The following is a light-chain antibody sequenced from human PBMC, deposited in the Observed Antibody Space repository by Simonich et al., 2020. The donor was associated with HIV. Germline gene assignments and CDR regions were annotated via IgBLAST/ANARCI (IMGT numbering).Light chain of an antibody. Sequence: DIVMTQSPDSLAVSLGERATINCKSSQSFLYSSNNKNYVAWYQQKPGQPPKLLIYWASTRESGVPDRVSGSGSGTDFTLTISSLQAEDVAVYYCQQYCTTPYTFGQGTKLEIK. V-gene: IGKV4-1*01. CDR1: QSFLYSSNNKNY. CDR2: WAS. J-gene: IGKJ2*01. CDR3: QQYCTTPYT.